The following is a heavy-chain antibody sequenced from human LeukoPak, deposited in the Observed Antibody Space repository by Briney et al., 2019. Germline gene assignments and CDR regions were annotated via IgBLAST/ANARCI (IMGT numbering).Heavy chain of an antibody. CDR3: ARANVVPAGDFDC. CDR2: IIPILGIA. D-gene: IGHD2-2*01. Sequence: SVKVSCKASGGTFSSYTISWVRQAPGQGLEWMGRIIPILGIANYAQKFQGRVTITADKSTSTAYMELSSLRSEDTAVYYCARANVVPAGDFDCWGQGTLVTVSS. CDR1: GGTFSSYT. J-gene: IGHJ4*02. V-gene: IGHV1-69*02.